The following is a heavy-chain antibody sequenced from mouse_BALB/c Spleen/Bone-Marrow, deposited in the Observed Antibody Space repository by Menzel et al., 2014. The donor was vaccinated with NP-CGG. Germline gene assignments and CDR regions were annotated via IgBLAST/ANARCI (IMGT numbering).Heavy chain of an antibody. D-gene: IGHD1-2*01. CDR2: IRNKANGYTT. CDR1: GFTFTGYY. J-gene: IGHJ4*01. CDR3: ASLLTTATYAMDY. V-gene: IGHV7-3*02. Sequence: EVKLVESGGGLVQPGGSLRLSCATSGFTFTGYYMSWVRQPPGKALEWLGFIRNKANGYTTEYSASVKGRFTISRDNSQSILYLQMNTLRAEDSATYYCASLLTTATYAMDYWGQGTSVTVSS.